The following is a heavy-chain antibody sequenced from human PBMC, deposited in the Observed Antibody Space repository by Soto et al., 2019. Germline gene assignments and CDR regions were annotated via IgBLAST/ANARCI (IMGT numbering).Heavy chain of an antibody. J-gene: IGHJ4*02. V-gene: IGHV3-7*01. Sequence: EVQLVESGGDLVQPGGSLRLSCAASAFTFSRYWMSWVRQIPGRGLEWVANIKEDGSERYYVDSVKGRFTISRDKAKNSLFLQMNSLRAEDTAVYFCARVAYSRGWIFDYWGQGTLVTVSS. CDR1: AFTFSRYW. CDR2: IKEDGSER. CDR3: ARVAYSRGWIFDY. D-gene: IGHD6-19*01.